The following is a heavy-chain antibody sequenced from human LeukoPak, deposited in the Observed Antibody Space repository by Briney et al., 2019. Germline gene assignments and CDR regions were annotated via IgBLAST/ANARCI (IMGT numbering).Heavy chain of an antibody. CDR2: ISAYNGNT. CDR3: ARVPRGYCTNGVCSLGKGMDV. Sequence: ASVKVSCKASGYTFTTYGISWVRQAPGQGLEWVGWISAYNGNTNSAQKLQGRVTMTTDTSTSTAYMELRSLRSDDTAVYYCARVPRGYCTNGVCSLGKGMDVWGQGTTVTVSS. J-gene: IGHJ6*02. D-gene: IGHD2-8*01. CDR1: GYTFTTYG. V-gene: IGHV1-18*01.